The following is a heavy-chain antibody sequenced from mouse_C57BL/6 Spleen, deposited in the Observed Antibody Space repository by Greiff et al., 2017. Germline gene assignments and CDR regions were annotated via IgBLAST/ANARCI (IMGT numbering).Heavy chain of an antibody. V-gene: IGHV2-3*01. CDR3: AKKRAYYYGSSYDYAMDY. D-gene: IGHD1-1*01. CDR1: GFSLTSYG. Sequence: VQGVESGPGLVAPSQSLSITCTVSGFSLTSYGVSWVRQPPGKGLEWLGVIWGDGSTNYHSALISRLSISKDNSKSQVFLKLNSLQTDDTATYYCAKKRAYYYGSSYDYAMDYWGQGTSVTVSS. CDR2: IWGDGST. J-gene: IGHJ4*01.